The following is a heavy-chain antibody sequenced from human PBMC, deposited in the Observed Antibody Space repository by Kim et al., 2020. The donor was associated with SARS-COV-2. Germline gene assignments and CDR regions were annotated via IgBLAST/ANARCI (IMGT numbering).Heavy chain of an antibody. V-gene: IGHV3-9*01. CDR3: AKDGSPVLAAAGGVGQYYFNYGMDV. D-gene: IGHD6-13*01. J-gene: IGHJ6*02. Sequence: GGSLRLSCAASGFTFDDYAMHWVRQAPGKGLEWVSGISWNSGSIGYADSVKGGFTISRDNAKNSLYLQMNSLRAEDTALYYCAKDGSPVLAAAGGVGQYYFNYGMDVWGQGTTVTVSS. CDR2: ISWNSGSI. CDR1: GFTFDDYA.